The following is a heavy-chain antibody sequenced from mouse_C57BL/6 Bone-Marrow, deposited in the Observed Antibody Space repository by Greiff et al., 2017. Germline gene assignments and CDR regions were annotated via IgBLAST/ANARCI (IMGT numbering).Heavy chain of an antibody. CDR1: GFTFSDYG. Sequence: EVMLVESGGGLVKPGGSLKLSCAASGFTFSDYGMHWVRQAPEKGLEWVAYISSGSSTIYYADTVKGRFTISRDNAKNTLFLQRTSLRSEDTAMYYCGGPREAMDYWGQGTSVTVSS. CDR3: GGPREAMDY. CDR2: ISSGSSTI. V-gene: IGHV5-17*01. J-gene: IGHJ4*01.